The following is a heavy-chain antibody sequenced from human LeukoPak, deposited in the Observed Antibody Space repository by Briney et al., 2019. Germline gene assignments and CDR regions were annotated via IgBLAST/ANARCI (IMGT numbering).Heavy chain of an antibody. CDR3: AREPYYYDSSGYPHYYNGMDV. CDR1: GFIFSSYG. Sequence: TGGSLRLSCAASGFIFSSYGMHWVRQAPGNGLEWVAFIRYDASNKYYADSVKGRFTISRDNSKNTLNLQMNSLRAEDTAVYYCAREPYYYDSSGYPHYYNGMDVWGQGTTVTVSS. V-gene: IGHV3-30*02. D-gene: IGHD3-22*01. CDR2: IRYDASNK. J-gene: IGHJ6*02.